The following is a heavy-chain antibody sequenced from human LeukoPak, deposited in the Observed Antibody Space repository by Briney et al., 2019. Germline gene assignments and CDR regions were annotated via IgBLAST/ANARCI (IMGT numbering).Heavy chain of an antibody. CDR1: GFTFSSYW. CDR3: AREKAIYGGIDY. CDR2: INSDGSST. Sequence: GSLRLSCAASGFTFSSYWMHWVRQAPGKGLVWVSRINSDGSSTSYADSVKGRFTISRDNAKNTLYLQMNSLRAEDTAVYYCAREKAIYGGIDYWGQGTLVTVSS. D-gene: IGHD4-23*01. J-gene: IGHJ4*02. V-gene: IGHV3-74*01.